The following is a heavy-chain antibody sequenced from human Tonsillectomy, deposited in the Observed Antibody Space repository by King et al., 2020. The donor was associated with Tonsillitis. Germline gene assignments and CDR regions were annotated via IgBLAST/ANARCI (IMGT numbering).Heavy chain of an antibody. D-gene: IGHD3-16*02. J-gene: IGHJ3*02. Sequence: QLVQSGAEVKKPGASVKVSCKASGYTFTSYDINWVRQATGQGLEWMGWMNPNSGNTGYAQKFQGRVTMTRNTSINTAYMELSSLRSEDTAVYYCARGSFYWVNDAFDIWGQGTMVTVSS. CDR3: ARGSFYWVNDAFDI. CDR1: GYTFTSYD. V-gene: IGHV1-8*01. CDR2: MNPNSGNT.